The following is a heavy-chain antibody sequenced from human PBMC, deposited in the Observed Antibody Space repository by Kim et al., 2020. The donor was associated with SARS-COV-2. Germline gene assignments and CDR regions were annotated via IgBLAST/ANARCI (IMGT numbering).Heavy chain of an antibody. Sequence: ASVKVSCKASGYSFTGYAIHWVRQAPGQGLEWMDWTNGGNGTRRHSKKLEGRVTLTRETSASTAYMKLSSLGAQDTVVYFGPKLLHTYGAEINNWGQGPL. CDR1: GYSFTGYA. J-gene: IGHJ4*02. V-gene: IGHV1-3*01. D-gene: IGHD2-8*01. CDR2: TNGGNGTR. CDR3: PKLLHTYGAEINN.